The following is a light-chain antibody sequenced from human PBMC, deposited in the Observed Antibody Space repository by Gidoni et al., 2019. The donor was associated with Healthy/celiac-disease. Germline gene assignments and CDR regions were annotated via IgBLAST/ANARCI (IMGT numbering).Light chain of an antibody. CDR3: QQYDNPSLT. CDR2: DAS. J-gene: IGKJ4*01. CDR1: QDISNY. Sequence: DIQMTQSPSSLSASVGDRVTITCQASQDISNYLNWYQQKPGKAPKLLIYDASNLETGVPSRFSGSGSGTYFTFTISSLQPEDIATYYCQQYDNPSLTFGGGTKVAIK. V-gene: IGKV1-33*01.